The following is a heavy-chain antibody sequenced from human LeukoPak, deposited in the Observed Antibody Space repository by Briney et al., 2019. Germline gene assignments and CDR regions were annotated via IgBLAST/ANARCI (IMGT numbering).Heavy chain of an antibody. D-gene: IGHD5-18*01. J-gene: IGHJ4*02. CDR2: IYYSGST. V-gene: IGHV4-59*11. Sequence: SETLSLTCTVSGGSISSHYWSWIRQPPGKGLEWIGYIYYSGSTNYNPSLKSRVTISVDRSKNQFSLKLSSVTAADTAVYYCARVWGYSYGYALDYWGQGTLVTVSS. CDR1: GGSISSHY. CDR3: ARVWGYSYGYALDY.